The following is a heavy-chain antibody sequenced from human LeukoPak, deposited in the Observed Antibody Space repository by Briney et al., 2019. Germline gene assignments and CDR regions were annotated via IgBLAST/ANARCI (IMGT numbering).Heavy chain of an antibody. J-gene: IGHJ4*02. D-gene: IGHD2-15*01. CDR2: ISSSGSAI. CDR3: VRVKGSYFDY. Sequence: GGSPRLSCAASGFTFSSYSMNWVRQAPGKGLEWVSYISSSGSAIYYVDSVKGRFTVSRDNAKNSLFLQMNSPRAEDTAVYYCVRVKGSYFDYWGQGALVTVSS. CDR1: GFTFSSYS. V-gene: IGHV3-48*01.